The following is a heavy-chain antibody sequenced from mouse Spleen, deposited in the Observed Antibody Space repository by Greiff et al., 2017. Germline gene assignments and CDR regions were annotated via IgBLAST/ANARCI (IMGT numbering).Heavy chain of an antibody. Sequence: QVQLQQSGAELVRPGASVTLSCKASGYTFTDYEMHWVKQTPVHGLEWIGAIDPETGGTAYNQKFKGKATLTADKSSSTAYMELRSLTSEDSAVYYCTRRSAAMDYWGQGTSVTVSS. V-gene: IGHV1-15*01. CDR2: IDPETGGT. J-gene: IGHJ4*01. CDR1: GYTFTDYE. CDR3: TRRSAAMDY.